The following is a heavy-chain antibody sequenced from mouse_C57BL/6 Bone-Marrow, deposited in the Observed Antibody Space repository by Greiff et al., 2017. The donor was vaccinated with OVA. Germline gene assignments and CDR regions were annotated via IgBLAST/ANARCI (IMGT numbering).Heavy chain of an antibody. V-gene: IGHV1-74*01. CDR3: AISAYDYDVPFAY. J-gene: IGHJ3*01. CDR1: GYTFTSYW. CDR2: IHPSDSYT. D-gene: IGHD2-4*01. Sequence: QVQLQQPGAELVKPGASVKVSCKASGYTFTSYWMHWVKQRPGQGLEWIGRIHPSDSYTNYNQKFKGKATLTVDKSSSTAYMQLSSLTSEDSAVYYCAISAYDYDVPFAYWGQGTLVTVSA.